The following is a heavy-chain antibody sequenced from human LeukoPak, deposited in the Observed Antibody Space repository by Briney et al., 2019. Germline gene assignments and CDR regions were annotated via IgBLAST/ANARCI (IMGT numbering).Heavy chain of an antibody. J-gene: IGHJ4*02. D-gene: IGHD2-15*01. Sequence: GGSLRLSCAASGFTFSSYAMHWVRQAPGKGLEWVAVISYDGSNKYYADPVKGRFTISRDNSKNTLYLQMNSLRAEDTAVYYCAREDCSGGSCYSGYFDYWGQGTLVTVSS. CDR1: GFTFSSYA. CDR3: AREDCSGGSCYSGYFDY. CDR2: ISYDGSNK. V-gene: IGHV3-30-3*01.